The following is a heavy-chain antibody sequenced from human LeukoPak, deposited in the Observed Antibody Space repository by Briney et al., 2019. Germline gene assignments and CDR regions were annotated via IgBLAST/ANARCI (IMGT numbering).Heavy chain of an antibody. CDR3: ARASSGYACFDY. J-gene: IGHJ4*02. CDR1: GGSISSGDYY. D-gene: IGHD3-22*01. V-gene: IGHV4-30-4*01. CDR2: IYYSGST. Sequence: SETLSLTCTVSGGSISSGDYYWSWIRQPPGKGLEWIGYIYYSGSTYYNPSLKSRVTISVDTSKNQFSLKLSSVTAADAAVYYCARASSGYACFDYWGQGTLVTVSS.